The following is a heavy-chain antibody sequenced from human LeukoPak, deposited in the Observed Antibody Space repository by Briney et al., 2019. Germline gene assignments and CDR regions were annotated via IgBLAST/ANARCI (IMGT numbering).Heavy chain of an antibody. CDR2: ISSSGSTI. CDR3: AKDKSHSGIHNWFDP. Sequence: GGSLRLSCAASGFTFSSYEMNWVRQAPGKGLEWVSYISSSGSTIYYADSVKGRFTISRDNAKNSLYLQMSSLRAEDTAMYFCAKDKSHSGIHNWFDPWGQGTQVTVSS. J-gene: IGHJ5*02. V-gene: IGHV3-48*03. CDR1: GFTFSSYE. D-gene: IGHD1-26*01.